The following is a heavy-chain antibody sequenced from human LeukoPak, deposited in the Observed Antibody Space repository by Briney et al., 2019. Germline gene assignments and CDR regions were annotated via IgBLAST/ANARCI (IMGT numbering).Heavy chain of an antibody. Sequence: SETLSLTCTVSGGSISSYYWSWIRQPPGKGLEWIGYIYYSGSTNYNPSLKSRVTISVDTSKNQFSLKLSSVTAADTAVYYCARESRQGVYYDSSGYYYNWFDPWGQGTLVTVSS. V-gene: IGHV4-59*12. CDR3: ARESRQGVYYDSSGYYYNWFDP. D-gene: IGHD3-22*01. CDR2: IYYSGST. CDR1: GGSISSYY. J-gene: IGHJ5*02.